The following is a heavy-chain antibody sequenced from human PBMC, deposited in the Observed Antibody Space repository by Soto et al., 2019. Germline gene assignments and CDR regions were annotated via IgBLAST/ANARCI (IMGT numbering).Heavy chain of an antibody. CDR1: GGSISSYY. V-gene: IGHV4-59*01. D-gene: IGHD3-16*01. CDR3: ARVGDWFDP. Sequence: SETLSLTCTVSGGSISSYYWSWIRQPPGKGLEWIGYIFYSGSTNYNPSLKSRLTISVDTSKNQFSLKLNSVTAADTAVYYCARVGDWFDPWGQGTLVTVSS. CDR2: IFYSGST. J-gene: IGHJ5*02.